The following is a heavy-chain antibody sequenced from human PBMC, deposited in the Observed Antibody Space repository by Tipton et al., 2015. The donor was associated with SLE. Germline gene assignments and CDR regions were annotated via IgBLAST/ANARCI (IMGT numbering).Heavy chain of an antibody. CDR1: GGSFSGYY. D-gene: IGHD3-22*01. J-gene: IGHJ4*02. CDR3: ARIGIYYDSSGYLDY. CDR2: INHSGST. V-gene: IGHV4-34*01. Sequence: TLSLTCAVYGGSFSGYYWTWIRQPPGKGLEWIGEINHSGSTNYNPSLKSRVTISVDTSKNQFSLKLSSVTAADTAVYYCARIGIYYDSSGYLDYWGQGTLGTDSS.